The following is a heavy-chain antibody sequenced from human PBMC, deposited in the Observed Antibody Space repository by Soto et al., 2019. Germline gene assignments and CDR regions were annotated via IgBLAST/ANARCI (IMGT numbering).Heavy chain of an antibody. J-gene: IGHJ6*02. CDR2: ISGYNGNT. Sequence: ASVKVSCKSSGNTFTHYGINWVRQAPGQGLEWMGWISGYNGNTKYAQKFQDRVTMTADISTRTAFMEVRSLTSDDTGVYFCAATGGNYFGLDVWGQGTTVTVSS. CDR1: GNTFTHYG. V-gene: IGHV1-18*01. CDR3: AATGGNYFGLDV. D-gene: IGHD2-8*02.